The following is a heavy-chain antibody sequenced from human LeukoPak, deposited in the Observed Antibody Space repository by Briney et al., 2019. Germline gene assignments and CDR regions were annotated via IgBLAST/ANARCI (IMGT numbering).Heavy chain of an antibody. Sequence: SVKVSCKASGGTFSSYAISWVRQAPGQGLEWMGGIILIFGTANYAQKFQGRVTITADESTSTAYMELSSLRSEDTAVYYCAREIAYCSGGSCLGNWFDPWGQGTLVTVSS. CDR1: GGTFSSYA. J-gene: IGHJ5*02. D-gene: IGHD2-15*01. CDR3: AREIAYCSGGSCLGNWFDP. CDR2: IILIFGTA. V-gene: IGHV1-69*13.